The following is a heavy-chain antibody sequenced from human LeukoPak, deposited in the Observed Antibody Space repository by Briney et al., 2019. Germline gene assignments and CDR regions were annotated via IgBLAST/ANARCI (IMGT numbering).Heavy chain of an antibody. CDR3: ARGQPSDWSYDY. V-gene: IGHV4-31*03. CDR1: GGSISSGGHY. D-gene: IGHD3/OR15-3a*01. J-gene: IGHJ4*02. Sequence: SETLSLTCTVSGGSISSGGHYWSWIRQHPGKGLEWIGYIQYSGTTYYNPSLKSRVAISGDTSKNQFSLKLTSVTAADTAVYYCARGQPSDWSYDYWGQGTLVTVSS. CDR2: IQYSGTT.